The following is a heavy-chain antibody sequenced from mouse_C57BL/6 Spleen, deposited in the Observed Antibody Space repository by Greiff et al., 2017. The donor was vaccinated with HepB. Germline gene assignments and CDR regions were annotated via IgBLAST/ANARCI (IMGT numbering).Heavy chain of an antibody. CDR1: GFNIKNTY. J-gene: IGHJ4*01. D-gene: IGHD1-1*01. CDR2: IDPANGNT. V-gene: IGHV14-3*01. CDR3: ARKVTTVVAHYAMDY. Sequence: EVKLVESVAELVRPGASVKLSCTASGFNIKNTYMHWVKQRPEQGLEWIGRIDPANGNTKYAPKFQGKATITADTSSNTAYLQLSSLTSEDTAIYYCARKVTTVVAHYAMDYWGQGTSVTVSS.